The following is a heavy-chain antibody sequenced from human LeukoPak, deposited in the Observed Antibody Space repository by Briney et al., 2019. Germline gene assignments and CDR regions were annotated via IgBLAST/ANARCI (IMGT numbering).Heavy chain of an antibody. D-gene: IGHD6-13*01. Sequence: PSETLSLTCSVSGGSISSGNYYWGWLRQPPGKGLEWIGSIYYSGSTYYNPSLKSRVTISVDTSKNQFSLKLSSMTAADTAVYYCARQGAAAGDFDYWGQGTLVTVSS. CDR3: ARQGAAAGDFDY. J-gene: IGHJ4*02. CDR1: GGSISSGNYY. V-gene: IGHV4-39*01. CDR2: IYYSGST.